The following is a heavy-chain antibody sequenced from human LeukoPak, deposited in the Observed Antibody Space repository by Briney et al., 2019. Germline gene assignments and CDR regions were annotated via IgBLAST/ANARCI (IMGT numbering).Heavy chain of an antibody. Sequence: ASVKVSCKASGYTFTSYDINWVRQATRQGLEWMGWMNPNSGNTGYAQKFQGRVTMTRNTSISTAYMERSSLRSGDTAVYYSARHSRYGSYPTFGFHPWGQGNLVTVSS. V-gene: IGHV1-8*01. J-gene: IGHJ5*02. CDR1: GYTFTSYD. D-gene: IGHD3-10*01. CDR2: MNPNSGNT. CDR3: ARHSRYGSYPTFGFHP.